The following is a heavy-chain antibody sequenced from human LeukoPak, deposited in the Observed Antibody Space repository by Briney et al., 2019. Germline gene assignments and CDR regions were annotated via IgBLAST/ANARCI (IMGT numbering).Heavy chain of an antibody. CDR1: GYTFTSYY. CDR2: INPSGGST. Sequence: GASVKVSCKASGYTFTSYYMHWVRQAPGQGLEWMGIINPSGGSTSYAQKFQGRVTLTRDTSIGTAYMELSSLRSEDTAIYYCATVAPDFWGQGSLVTVSS. CDR3: ATVAPDF. D-gene: IGHD3/OR15-3a*01. J-gene: IGHJ4*02. V-gene: IGHV1-46*01.